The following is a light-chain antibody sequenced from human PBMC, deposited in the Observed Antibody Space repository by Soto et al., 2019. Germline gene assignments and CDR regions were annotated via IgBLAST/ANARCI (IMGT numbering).Light chain of an antibody. J-gene: IGKJ1*01. Sequence: EIVLPQSPGTLSLSPGARATLSCRASQSVSSSYLAWYQQKPGQAPRLLIYGASSRATGIPDRFSGSGSGTDFTLTISRLEPEEFAVYCCQQYGSSPLTVGQGTKVDIK. V-gene: IGKV3-20*01. CDR3: QQYGSSPLT. CDR1: QSVSSSY. CDR2: GAS.